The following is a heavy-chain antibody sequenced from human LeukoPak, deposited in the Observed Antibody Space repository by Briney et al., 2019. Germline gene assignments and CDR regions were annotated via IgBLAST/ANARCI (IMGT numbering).Heavy chain of an antibody. J-gene: IGHJ5*02. V-gene: IGHV1-2*02. D-gene: IGHD2-15*01. CDR1: GYTFTGYY. Sequence: GASVKVSCKASGYTFTGYYMHWVRQAPGQGLEWMGWINPNSGGTNYAQKFQGRVTMTRDTSISTAYMKLSRLRSDDTAVYYCARCSGSCYLNWFDPWGQGTLVTVSS. CDR3: ARCSGSCYLNWFDP. CDR2: INPNSGGT.